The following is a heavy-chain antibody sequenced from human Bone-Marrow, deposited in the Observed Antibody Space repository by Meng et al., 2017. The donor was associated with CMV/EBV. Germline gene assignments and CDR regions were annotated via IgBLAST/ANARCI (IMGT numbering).Heavy chain of an antibody. D-gene: IGHD1-26*01. V-gene: IGHV1-2*02. Sequence: ASVKVSCKASGYTFTGYYMHWVRQAPGQGLEWMGWINPNSGGTNYAQKFQGRVTMTRDTSISTAYMELSRLRSDDTAVSYCARDRIVGATEGEFDYWGQGTLVTVSS. CDR1: GYTFTGYY. CDR3: ARDRIVGATEGEFDY. J-gene: IGHJ4*02. CDR2: INPNSGGT.